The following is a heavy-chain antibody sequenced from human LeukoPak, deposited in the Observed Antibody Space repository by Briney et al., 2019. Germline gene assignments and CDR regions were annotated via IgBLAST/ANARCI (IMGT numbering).Heavy chain of an antibody. CDR2: IDYTWNT. CDR3: ARLDRPGGRTGDVFDI. J-gene: IGHJ3*02. CDR1: GGSISGYY. Sequence: PSETLSLTCTVSGGSISGYYWSWFRQPPGKGLEWIGYIDYTWNTNYSPSLKSRVTMSLGMSKKQFSLEMNSVTAADAAMLYCARLDRPGGRTGDVFDIWGQGTMVTVSS. V-gene: IGHV4-59*08. D-gene: IGHD3-22*01.